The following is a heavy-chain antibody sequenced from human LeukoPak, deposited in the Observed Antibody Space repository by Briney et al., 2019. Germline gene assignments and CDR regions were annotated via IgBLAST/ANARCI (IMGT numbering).Heavy chain of an antibody. CDR3: ARTGDYDILTGYSASWFDP. CDR2: IIPIFGTA. Sequence: SVKVSCKASGGTFSSYAISGVRQAPGQGLEWMGRIIPIFGTANYAQKFQGRVTITTDESTSTAYMELSSLRSEDTAVYYCARTGDYDILTGYSASWFDPWGQGTLVTVSS. J-gene: IGHJ5*02. D-gene: IGHD3-9*01. V-gene: IGHV1-69*05. CDR1: GGTFSSYA.